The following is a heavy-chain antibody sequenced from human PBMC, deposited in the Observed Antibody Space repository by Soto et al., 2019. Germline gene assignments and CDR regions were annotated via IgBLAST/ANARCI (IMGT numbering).Heavy chain of an antibody. CDR3: AAYDFWSGPTYTDY. Sequence: QVTLKESGPVLVKPTETLTLTCTVSGFSLSNARMGVSWIRQPPGTALEWLAHIFSNDEKSYSTSLKSRLTISKDTSKSQVVLTMTNMDPVDTATYYCAAYDFWSGPTYTDYWGQGTLVTVSS. J-gene: IGHJ4*02. D-gene: IGHD3-3*01. CDR1: GFSLSNARMG. CDR2: IFSNDEK. V-gene: IGHV2-26*01.